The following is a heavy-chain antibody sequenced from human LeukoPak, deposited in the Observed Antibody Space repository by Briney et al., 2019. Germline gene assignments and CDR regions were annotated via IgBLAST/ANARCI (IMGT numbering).Heavy chain of an antibody. D-gene: IGHD3-22*01. CDR3: ATITNYYDSSGYYPPYFQH. Sequence: GGSLRLSCAASGFTFSSNYISWVRQAPGKGLEWVSLIYSGGSTYYADSVKGRFTISRDNSKNTLYLQMNSLRAEDTAVYYCATITNYYDSSGYYPPYFQHWGQGTLVTVSS. CDR1: GFTFSSNY. CDR2: IYSGGST. J-gene: IGHJ1*01. V-gene: IGHV3-53*01.